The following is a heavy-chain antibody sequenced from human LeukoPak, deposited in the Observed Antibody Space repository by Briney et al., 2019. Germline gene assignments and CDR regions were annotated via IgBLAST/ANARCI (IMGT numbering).Heavy chain of an antibody. CDR1: GFTFRNSW. V-gene: IGHV3-7*01. D-gene: IGHD6-19*01. CDR3: ARRKGSSGWYPAYFDY. Sequence: GGSLRLSCGASGFTFRNSWMSWVRQAPGKGLEWVAYIKEDGSEKYYVDSVKGRFTISRDNAKYSLFLQLNSLRAEDTAVYYCARRKGSSGWYPAYFDYWGRGTLVAVSS. CDR2: IKEDGSEK. J-gene: IGHJ4*02.